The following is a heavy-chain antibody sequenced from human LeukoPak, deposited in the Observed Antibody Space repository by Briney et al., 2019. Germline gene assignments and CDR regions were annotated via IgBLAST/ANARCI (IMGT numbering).Heavy chain of an antibody. D-gene: IGHD3-22*01. J-gene: IGHJ4*02. V-gene: IGHV3-23*01. CDR1: GFSVNNNY. Sequence: PGGSLRLSCVASGFSVNNNYMSWVRQAPGKGLEWVSAISGSGGSTYYADSVKGRFTISRDNSKNTLYLQMNSLRAEDTAVYYCAKFSYYYDSSGPFDYWGQGTLVTVSS. CDR2: ISGSGGST. CDR3: AKFSYYYDSSGPFDY.